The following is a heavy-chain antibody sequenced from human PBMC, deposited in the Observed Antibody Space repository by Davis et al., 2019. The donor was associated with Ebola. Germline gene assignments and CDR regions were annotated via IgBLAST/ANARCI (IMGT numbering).Heavy chain of an antibody. CDR1: GFTFSSYS. D-gene: IGHD1-26*01. CDR2: IKQDGSEK. V-gene: IGHV3-7*04. CDR3: VKEGTTTIWVDSDN. Sequence: GESLKISCAASGFTFSSYSMNWVRQAPGKGLEWVANIKQDGSEKYYVDSVKGRFTISRDNAKNSLYLQMNSLRAEDTAVYYCVKEGTTTIWVDSDNWGQGTLVTVAS. J-gene: IGHJ4*02.